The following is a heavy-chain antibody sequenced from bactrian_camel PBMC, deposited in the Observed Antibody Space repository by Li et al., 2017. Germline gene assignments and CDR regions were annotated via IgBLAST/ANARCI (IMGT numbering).Heavy chain of an antibody. J-gene: IGHJ4*01. CDR1: ADIYGCG. V-gene: IGHV3S53*01. Sequence: HVQLVESGGGSVQAGGSLRLSCTGSADIYGCGGWFRQAPGKERVGVAAVDYDGSTRYADSAKGRFTISRDNDKNTLYLEMNNLRPEDTAMYYCAAAQAACQYSDLRSGRYHSWGQGTQVTVS. D-gene: IGHD3*01. CDR2: VDYDGST. CDR3: AAAQAACQYSDLRSGRYHS.